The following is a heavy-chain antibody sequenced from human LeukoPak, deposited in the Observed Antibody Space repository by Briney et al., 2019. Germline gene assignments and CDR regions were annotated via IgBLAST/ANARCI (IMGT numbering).Heavy chain of an antibody. CDR3: ARDSDSGYDEFIDY. CDR1: GGSISSGGYY. D-gene: IGHD5-12*01. J-gene: IGHJ4*02. Sequence: SETLSLTCTVSGGSISSGGYYWSWIRQHPGKGLEWIGYIYYSGSTYYNPSLKSRVTISVDTSKNQFSLKLSSVTAADTAVYYCARDSDSGYDEFIDYWGQGTLVTVSS. V-gene: IGHV4-31*03. CDR2: IYYSGST.